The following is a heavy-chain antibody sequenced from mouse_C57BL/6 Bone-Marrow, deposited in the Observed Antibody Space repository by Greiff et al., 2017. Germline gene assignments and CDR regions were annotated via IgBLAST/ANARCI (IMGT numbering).Heavy chain of an antibody. V-gene: IGHV1-74*01. J-gene: IGHJ4*01. D-gene: IGHD1-1*01. CDR2: IHPSDSDT. CDR3: ATKYYGSQDYYAMDY. CDR1: GYTFTSYW. Sequence: VQLQQPGAELVKPGASVKVSCKASGYTFTSYWMHWVKQRPGQGLEWIGSIHPSDSDTNYNQKFKGKATFTVDKSSSTAYMQLSSLTSEDSAVYYCATKYYGSQDYYAMDYWGQGTSVTVSS.